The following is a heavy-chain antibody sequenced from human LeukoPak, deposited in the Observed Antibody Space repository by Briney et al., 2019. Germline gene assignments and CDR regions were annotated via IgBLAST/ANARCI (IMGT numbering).Heavy chain of an antibody. D-gene: IGHD5-18*01. J-gene: IGHJ3*02. V-gene: IGHV4-34*01. Sequence: SSETLSLTCAVYGGSFSGYYWSWIRQPPGKGLEWIGEINHSGSTNYNPSLKSRVTISVDTSKNQFSLKLSSVTAADTAVYYCARPGVGSGRYGAFDIWGQGTMVTVSS. CDR2: INHSGST. CDR3: ARPGVGSGRYGAFDI. CDR1: GGSFSGYY.